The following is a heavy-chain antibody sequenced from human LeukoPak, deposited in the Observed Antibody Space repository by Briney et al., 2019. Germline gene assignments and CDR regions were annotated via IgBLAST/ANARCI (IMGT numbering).Heavy chain of an antibody. D-gene: IGHD5-24*01. CDR3: AREQYASDDALDI. Sequence: GGSLRLSCAASGFTFSSYGMHWVRQAPGKGLEWVAVIWYDASNKYYADSVKGRFTISRDNSKNTLSLQMNSLRAEDTAVYYCAREQYASDDALDIWGQGTMVTVSS. V-gene: IGHV3-33*01. J-gene: IGHJ3*02. CDR1: GFTFSSYG. CDR2: IWYDASNK.